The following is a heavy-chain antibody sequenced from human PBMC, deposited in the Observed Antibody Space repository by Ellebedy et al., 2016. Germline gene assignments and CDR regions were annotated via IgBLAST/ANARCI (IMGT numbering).Heavy chain of an antibody. Sequence: SGPTLVKPTQTLTLTCTFSGFSLSTSGMCVSWIRQPPGKALEWLARIDWDDDKYYSTSLKTRLTISKDTSKNQVVLTMTNMDSVDTATYYCARTRDGSSWRYYFDYWGQGTLVTVSS. CDR3: ARTRDGSSWRYYFDY. V-gene: IGHV2-70*11. CDR2: IDWDDDK. CDR1: GFSLSTSGMC. D-gene: IGHD6-13*01. J-gene: IGHJ4*02.